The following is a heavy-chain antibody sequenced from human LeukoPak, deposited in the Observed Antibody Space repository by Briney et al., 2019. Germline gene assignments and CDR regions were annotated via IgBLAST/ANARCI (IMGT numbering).Heavy chain of an antibody. Sequence: PSETLSLTCAVYGGSFSGYYWSRIRQPPGKGLEWIGEINHSGSTNYNPSLKSRVTISVDTSKNQFSLKLSSVTAADTAVYYRARSSGWYYYFDYWGQGTLVTVSS. D-gene: IGHD6-19*01. CDR3: ARSSGWYYYFDY. V-gene: IGHV4-34*01. CDR2: INHSGST. CDR1: GGSFSGYY. J-gene: IGHJ4*02.